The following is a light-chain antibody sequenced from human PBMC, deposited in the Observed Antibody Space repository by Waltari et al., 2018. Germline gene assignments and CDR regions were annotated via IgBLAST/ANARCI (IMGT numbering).Light chain of an antibody. CDR3: QQYGSSPT. V-gene: IGKV3-20*01. CDR2: GAS. Sequence: EIVLTQSPGTLSLSQGERATLSCRASQRVSSSYLAWYQQKPGLAPRLLIYGASKRATGIPDRFSGSGSGTDFTLTISRLEPEDFAVYYCQQYGSSPTFGQGTRLEIK. J-gene: IGKJ5*01. CDR1: QRVSSSY.